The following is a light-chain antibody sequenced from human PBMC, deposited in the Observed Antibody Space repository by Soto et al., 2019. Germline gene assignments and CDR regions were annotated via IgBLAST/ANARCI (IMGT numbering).Light chain of an antibody. Sequence: DIQMTQSPSSLSASVEEKDTITCRASQKISSYLNWYQQKPGKAPKLLIYAASSLQSGVPSSFSGSGSGTDFTLTICSLQPEDFATYYCQQSYSTPPETFGQGTKVDIK. CDR2: AAS. J-gene: IGKJ1*01. V-gene: IGKV1-39*01. CDR1: QKISSY. CDR3: QQSYSTPPET.